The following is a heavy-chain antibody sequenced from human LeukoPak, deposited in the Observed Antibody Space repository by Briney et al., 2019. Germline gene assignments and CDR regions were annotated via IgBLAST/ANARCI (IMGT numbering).Heavy chain of an antibody. Sequence: PGGSLRLSCAASGFTFSNYAMSWVRQAPGKGLEWVSALSGSSTRTYYGDSVKGRFTISRDNSKNTLYLQMNSLRAEDTAVYYCAKERYDSSGYYLDYWGQGTLVTVSS. CDR1: GFTFSNYA. J-gene: IGHJ4*02. CDR3: AKERYDSSGYYLDY. V-gene: IGHV3-23*01. CDR2: LSGSSTRT. D-gene: IGHD3-22*01.